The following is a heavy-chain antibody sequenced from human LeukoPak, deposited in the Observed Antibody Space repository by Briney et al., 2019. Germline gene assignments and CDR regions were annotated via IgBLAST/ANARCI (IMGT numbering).Heavy chain of an antibody. V-gene: IGHV3-11*01. Sequence: GALRLSCAASGFAFSDYYMSWIRQAPGKGLEWVSYISSSGSTIYYADSVKGRFTISRDNAKNSLYLQMNSLRAEDTAVYYCARDRGGYSYATDWGQGTLVTVSS. J-gene: IGHJ4*02. CDR2: ISSSGSTI. D-gene: IGHD5-18*01. CDR1: GFAFSDYY. CDR3: ARDRGGYSYATD.